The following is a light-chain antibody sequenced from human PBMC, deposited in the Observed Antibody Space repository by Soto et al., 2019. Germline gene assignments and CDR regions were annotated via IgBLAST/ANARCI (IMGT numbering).Light chain of an antibody. CDR2: SAS. Sequence: DIQITQSPSSLSASVGDRVTITCRASQGISDYLAWYQQKPGKVPRLLIYSASTLQYGVPSRFSGSGSGTDFTLTISSLQPEDVATYYCQKYNGAPWTFGQGTKVEIK. CDR1: QGISDY. V-gene: IGKV1-27*01. J-gene: IGKJ1*01. CDR3: QKYNGAPWT.